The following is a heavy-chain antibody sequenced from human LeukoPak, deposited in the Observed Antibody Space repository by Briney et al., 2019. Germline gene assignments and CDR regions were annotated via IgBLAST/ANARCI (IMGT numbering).Heavy chain of an antibody. J-gene: IGHJ3*02. CDR1: GFTFSSYG. CDR3: AKDDGAHYYESSGYYYGPGAFDI. V-gene: IGHV3-30*02. Sequence: GGSLRLSCAASGFTFSSYGMHWVRQAPGKGLEWVAFIRYDGSNKYYADSVKGRFTISRDNSKNTLYLQMNSLRAKDTAVYYCAKDDGAHYYESSGYYYGPGAFDIWGQGTMVTVSS. CDR2: IRYDGSNK. D-gene: IGHD3-22*01.